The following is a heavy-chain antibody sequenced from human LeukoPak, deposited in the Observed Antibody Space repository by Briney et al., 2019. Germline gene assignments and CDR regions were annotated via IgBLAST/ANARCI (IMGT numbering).Heavy chain of an antibody. CDR1: GFTFSDYY. D-gene: IGHD3-10*01. CDR2: ISKSGSTI. CDR3: ARDVGYYGSGTGRMGAFDI. Sequence: GGSLRLSCAASGFTFSDYYMSWIRQAPGKGLEWVSYISKSGSTIYYADSVKGRFTISRDNAKNSLYLQMNSLRAEDTAVYYCARDVGYYGSGTGRMGAFDIWGQGTMVTVSS. J-gene: IGHJ3*02. V-gene: IGHV3-11*04.